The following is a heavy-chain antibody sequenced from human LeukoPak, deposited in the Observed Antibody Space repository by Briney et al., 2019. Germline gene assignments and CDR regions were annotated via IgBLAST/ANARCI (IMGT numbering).Heavy chain of an antibody. Sequence: GGSLRLSCAASGFSFNSYWMHWVRQAPGKGLEWVATIKQDGSEKYYVDSVKGRFTISRDNAKNSLYLQMNSLRAEDTAVYYCARDYCSSTSCYRNYYYYGMDVWGQGTTVTVSS. CDR3: ARDYCSSTSCYRNYYYYGMDV. V-gene: IGHV3-7*01. D-gene: IGHD2-2*02. J-gene: IGHJ6*02. CDR1: GFSFNSYW. CDR2: IKQDGSEK.